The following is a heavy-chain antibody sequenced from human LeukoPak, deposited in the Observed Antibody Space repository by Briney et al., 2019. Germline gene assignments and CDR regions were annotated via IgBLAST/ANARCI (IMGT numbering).Heavy chain of an antibody. CDR2: FIPLFGTA. CDR3: ASESCSSTSCYSPLDYYYYMDV. D-gene: IGHD2-2*01. J-gene: IGHJ6*03. V-gene: IGHV1-69*13. CDR1: GGDFSSYT. Sequence: SVKVSCKASGGDFSSYTLSWVRQAPGQGLEWMGGFIPLFGTANYAQKFYGRVTITADESTSTAYMELSSLRSEDTAVYYCASESCSSTSCYSPLDYYYYMDVWGKGTTVTVSS.